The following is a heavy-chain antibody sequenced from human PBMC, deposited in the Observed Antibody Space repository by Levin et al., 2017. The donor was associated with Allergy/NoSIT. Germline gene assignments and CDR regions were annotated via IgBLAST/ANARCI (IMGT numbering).Heavy chain of an antibody. V-gene: IGHV3-48*01. J-gene: IGHJ4*02. CDR3: ARVVVVAARHLDY. D-gene: IGHD2-15*01. CDR1: GFTFSSYS. CDR2: ISSSSSTI. Sequence: PGGSLRLSCAASGFTFSSYSMHWVRQAPGKGLEWVSYISSSSSTIYYADSVKGRFTISRDNAKNSLYLQMNSLRAEDTAVYYCARVVVVAARHLDYWGQGTLVTVSS.